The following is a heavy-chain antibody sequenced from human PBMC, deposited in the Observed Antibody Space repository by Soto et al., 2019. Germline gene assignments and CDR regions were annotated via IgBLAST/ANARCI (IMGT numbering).Heavy chain of an antibody. J-gene: IGHJ6*02. CDR3: ARDHHYYDSSGYYWSWGGLNYYYYYGMDV. Sequence: PGGSLRLSCAASGFTFSSYAMHWVRQAPGKGLEWVAVISYDGSNKYYADSVKGRFTISRDNSKNTLYLQMNSLRAEDTAVYYCARDHHYYDSSGYYWSWGGLNYYYYYGMDVWGQGTTVTVSS. CDR2: ISYDGSNK. CDR1: GFTFSSYA. D-gene: IGHD3-22*01. V-gene: IGHV3-30-3*01.